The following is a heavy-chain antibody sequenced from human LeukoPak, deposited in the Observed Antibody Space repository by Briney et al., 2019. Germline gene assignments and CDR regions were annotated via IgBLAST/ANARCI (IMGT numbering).Heavy chain of an antibody. J-gene: IGHJ4*02. D-gene: IGHD6-6*01. CDR3: SRDGNGWQLGHGAYYFDY. Sequence: PWASVKVSCKASGGTFSSYTISWVRQAPGQGLEWMGRIIPILGIANYAQKFQGRVTITADKSTSTAYMELSSLRSEDTAVYYCSRDGNGWQLGHGAYYFDYWGQGTLVTVSS. CDR2: IIPILGIA. CDR1: GGTFSSYT. V-gene: IGHV1-69*04.